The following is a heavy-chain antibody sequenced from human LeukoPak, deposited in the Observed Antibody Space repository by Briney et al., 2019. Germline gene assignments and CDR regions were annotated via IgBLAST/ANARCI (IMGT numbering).Heavy chain of an antibody. Sequence: ASVKVSCKASGYTFSVYGISWVRQAPGQGLEWMGYISAYTGNTSYAQNLQGRLTMTTDTSTSTAYMELRSLRSDDTAFYYCARDSHIAGVAYYFDYWGQGTLVTVSS. D-gene: IGHD1-26*01. CDR3: ARDSHIAGVAYYFDY. J-gene: IGHJ4*02. CDR1: GYTFSVYG. CDR2: ISAYTGNT. V-gene: IGHV1-18*01.